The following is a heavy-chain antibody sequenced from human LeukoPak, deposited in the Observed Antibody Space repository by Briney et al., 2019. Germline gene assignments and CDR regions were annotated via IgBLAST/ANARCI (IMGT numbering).Heavy chain of an antibody. CDR1: GYTFTDYY. V-gene: IGHV1-2*06. CDR3: ARPYGSGRLENWFGP. D-gene: IGHD6-19*01. CDR2: INPNSGGT. J-gene: IGHJ5*02. Sequence: ASVKVSCKTSGYTFTDYYIHWVRQAPGQGLEWMGRINPNSGGTNYSQKFQGRVTMTRDTSISTAYMELSRLRSDDTAVYYCARPYGSGRLENWFGPWGQGTLVTVSS.